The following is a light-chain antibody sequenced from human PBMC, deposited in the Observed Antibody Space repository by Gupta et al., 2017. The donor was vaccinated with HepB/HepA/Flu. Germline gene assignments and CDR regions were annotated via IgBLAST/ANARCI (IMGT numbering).Light chain of an antibody. CDR1: QSVSTNY. CDR3: QQYGSSPQT. V-gene: IGKV3-20*01. J-gene: IGKJ1*01. Sequence: EIVLPQPPGPLSLSPGERATLSCRASQSVSTNYLAWYQQKPGQAPRLLIYGASSRATGIPDRFSGGGSGTDFTLTISRLEPEDFAVYYCQQYGSSPQTFGQGTKVEIK. CDR2: GAS.